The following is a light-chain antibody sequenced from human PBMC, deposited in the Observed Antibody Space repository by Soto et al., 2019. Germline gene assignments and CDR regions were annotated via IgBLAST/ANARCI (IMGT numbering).Light chain of an antibody. CDR2: SAS. V-gene: IGKV1-39*01. CDR1: QYIGNY. CDR3: QSNYILPWT. J-gene: IGKJ1*01. Sequence: DIQVTQSPPSLSASVGDRVTITCRASQYIGNYLNWYQHKPGIAPQLLIYSASTLQIGVPSRFSGSVSGTDFTLTITTLQPDDFASYYCQSNYILPWTFGQGTKVDI.